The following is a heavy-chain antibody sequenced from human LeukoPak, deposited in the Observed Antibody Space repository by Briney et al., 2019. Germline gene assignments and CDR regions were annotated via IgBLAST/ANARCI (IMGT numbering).Heavy chain of an antibody. CDR2: IFASGTT. Sequence: SKTLSLTCTVSGGSISTCSWNWIRQPAGKGLEWIGRIFASGTTKYNPSLKSRVTMSVETSKNQFSLKLSSVTAADTAVYYCAREGSAFDIWGQGTMVTVSS. CDR1: GGSISTCS. CDR3: AREGSAFDI. V-gene: IGHV4-4*07. J-gene: IGHJ3*02.